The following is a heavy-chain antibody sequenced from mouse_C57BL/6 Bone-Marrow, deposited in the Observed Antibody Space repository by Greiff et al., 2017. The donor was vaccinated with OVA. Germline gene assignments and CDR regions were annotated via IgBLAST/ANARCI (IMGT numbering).Heavy chain of an antibody. J-gene: IGHJ4*01. CDR3: ARDGYYRYAMDY. Sequence: EVKVEESGGGLVKPGGSLKLSCAASGFTFSSYAMSWVRQTPEKRLEWVATISDGGSYTYYPDNVKGRFTISRDNAKNNLYLQMSHLKSEDTAMYYCARDGYYRYAMDYWGQGTSVTVSS. V-gene: IGHV5-4*01. D-gene: IGHD2-3*01. CDR1: GFTFSSYA. CDR2: ISDGGSYT.